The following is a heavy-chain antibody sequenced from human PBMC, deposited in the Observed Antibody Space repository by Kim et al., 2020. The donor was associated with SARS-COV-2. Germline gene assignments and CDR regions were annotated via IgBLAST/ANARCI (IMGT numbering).Heavy chain of an antibody. CDR2: TSYDGSNK. J-gene: IGHJ4*02. CDR1: GFTFNNYA. CDR3: ARRLGEEITYNYGWGFDY. V-gene: IGHV3-30*04. Sequence: GGSLRLSCAASGFTFNNYAMHWVRQAPGKGLKWVAVTSYDGSNKYYADSVKGRFTISRDSSKNTLFLQMNSLRVEDTAVYYCARRLGEEITYNYGWGFDYWGQGTLVTVSS. D-gene: IGHD3-10*01.